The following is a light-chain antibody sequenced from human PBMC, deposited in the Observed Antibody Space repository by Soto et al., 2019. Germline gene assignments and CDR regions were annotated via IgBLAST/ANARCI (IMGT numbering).Light chain of an antibody. J-gene: IGKJ4*01. Sequence: DILMTQSPSSVSAVVGDRVIIACRASQHISTWLAWYQQKPGEAPRLLIFAASRLQSGLPSRFSGSGSGTDFTLTINGLQPEDFATYYCQQADSFPLTFGGGTKVEVK. CDR1: QHISTW. CDR2: AAS. CDR3: QQADSFPLT. V-gene: IGKV1D-12*01.